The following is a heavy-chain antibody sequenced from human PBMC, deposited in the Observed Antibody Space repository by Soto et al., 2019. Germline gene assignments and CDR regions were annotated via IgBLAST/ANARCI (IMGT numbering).Heavy chain of an antibody. CDR3: ARGRGSSDWRFSYYYMDV. D-gene: IGHD6-19*01. Sequence: QVQLVQSGAEVKKPGASVKVSCTFTSYDINWVRQATGQGLEWMGWMNPNSGNTRYAQKFQGRVTMTRNTSKFTAYMELSSLRSEATAVYYCARGRGSSDWRFSYYYMDVWGQGTTVTVSS. CDR2: MNPNSGNT. CDR1: FTSYD. V-gene: IGHV1-8*01. J-gene: IGHJ6*02.